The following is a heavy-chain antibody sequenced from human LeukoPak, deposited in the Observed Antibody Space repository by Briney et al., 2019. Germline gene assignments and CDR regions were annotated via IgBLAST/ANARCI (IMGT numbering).Heavy chain of an antibody. J-gene: IGHJ4*02. CDR3: ARDGDY. CDR1: GGAISGYY. CDR2: IDYSGDT. V-gene: IGHV4-59*01. Sequence: SETLSLTCTVSGGAISGYYWSWIRQPPGKALEWIAYIDYSGDTNSNPSLKSRVTISVDTSKNQFSLKLSSVTAADTAVYYCARDGDYWGQGTLVTVSS.